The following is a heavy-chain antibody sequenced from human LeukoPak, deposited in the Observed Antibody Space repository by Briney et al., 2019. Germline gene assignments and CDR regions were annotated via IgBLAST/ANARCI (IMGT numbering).Heavy chain of an antibody. Sequence: SEALSLTCTVSGGSISSYYWSWIRQPPGKGLEWIGYIYYSGSTNCNPSLKSRVTISVDTSKNQFSLKLTSVTAADSAVYYCARRSPYSTGWSSYFDYWGQGALVTVSS. D-gene: IGHD6-19*01. CDR1: GGSISSYY. J-gene: IGHJ4*02. V-gene: IGHV4-59*12. CDR3: ARRSPYSTGWSSYFDY. CDR2: IYYSGST.